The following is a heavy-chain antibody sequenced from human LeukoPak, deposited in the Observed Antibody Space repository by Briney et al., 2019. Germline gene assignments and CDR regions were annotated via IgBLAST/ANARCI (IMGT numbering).Heavy chain of an antibody. CDR1: GFTFSSYS. CDR2: INQDGSEK. Sequence: GGSLRLSCAASGFTFSSYSMSWLRQAPGKGLEWVANINQDGSEKYYVDSVKGRFTISRDNANNSVYLQMKSLRAEDTAVYYCTRDRVWTVLYWGQGTLVTVFS. V-gene: IGHV3-7*01. D-gene: IGHD6-13*01. CDR3: TRDRVWTVLY. J-gene: IGHJ4*02.